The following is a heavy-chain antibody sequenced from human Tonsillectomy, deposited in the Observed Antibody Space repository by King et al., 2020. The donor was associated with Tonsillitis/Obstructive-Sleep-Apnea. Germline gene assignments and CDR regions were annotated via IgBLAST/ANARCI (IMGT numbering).Heavy chain of an antibody. V-gene: IGHV3-33*01. CDR1: GFPFSSDC. CDR3: ARGLLLVDY. J-gene: IGHJ4*02. Sequence: VQLVESGGGVVQPGRSLRLSCAASGFPFSSDCIHWVRQAPGKGLEWVAVIWADGSNKYYSDSVKGGFTIYRDNSKNTLYLQMNSLRAEDTAVYYCARGLLLVDYWGQGTLVTVSS. CDR2: IWADGSNK.